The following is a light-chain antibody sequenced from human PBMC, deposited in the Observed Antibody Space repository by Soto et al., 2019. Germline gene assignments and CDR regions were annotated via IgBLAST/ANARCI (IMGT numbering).Light chain of an antibody. V-gene: IGKV1-27*01. Sequence: DIQMTQSPTSLSASVGDRVTITCRASQGIRNFVAWYQQKPGKAPKLLSYAASTLQSGVPSRFSGSGSGTDLTLTINSLQPEDVATYSCQKYSSVPVFGPGTKVEIK. CDR1: QGIRNF. CDR3: QKYSSVPV. CDR2: AAS. J-gene: IGKJ3*01.